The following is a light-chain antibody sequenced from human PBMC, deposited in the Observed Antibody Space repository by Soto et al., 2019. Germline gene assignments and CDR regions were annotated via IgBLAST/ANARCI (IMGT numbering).Light chain of an antibody. CDR2: NNN. CDR3: AAWDDSLNGYV. V-gene: IGLV1-44*01. Sequence: QSVLTQPPSASGTPGQRVTISCSGGSSNIGTNAVNWYQQLPGTAPKLLIYNNNQRPSGVPDRFSGSKSGTSASLAISGLQSEDEADYYCAAWDDSLNGYVFRTGTKLTVL. J-gene: IGLJ1*01. CDR1: SSNIGTNA.